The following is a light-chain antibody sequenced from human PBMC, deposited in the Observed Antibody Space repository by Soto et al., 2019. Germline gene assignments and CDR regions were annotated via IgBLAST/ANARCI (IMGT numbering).Light chain of an antibody. V-gene: IGLV2-14*01. CDR1: RDDVGGYNY. J-gene: IGLJ3*02. Sequence: QSALTQPASVSGSPGQSITISCTGTRDDVGGYNYVSWYQQYPGKAPKLMIYEVSYRPSGVSNRFSGSRSGHTASLSISGLQAEDEADYYCSAYTNIGTVVFGGGTKLTVL. CDR3: SAYTNIGTVV. CDR2: EVS.